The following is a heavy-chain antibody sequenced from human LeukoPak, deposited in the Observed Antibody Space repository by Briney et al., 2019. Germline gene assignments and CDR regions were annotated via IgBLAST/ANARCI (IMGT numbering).Heavy chain of an antibody. CDR3: FLEWELHAFDI. Sequence: GRSLRLSCAASGFTFSSYGMHWVRQAPGKGLEWVAVIWYDGSNKYYADSVKGRFTISRDNSKNTLYLQMNSLRAEDTAVYYCFLEWELHAFDIWGQGTMVTVSS. CDR2: IWYDGSNK. V-gene: IGHV3-33*01. CDR1: GFTFSSYG. D-gene: IGHD1-26*01. J-gene: IGHJ3*02.